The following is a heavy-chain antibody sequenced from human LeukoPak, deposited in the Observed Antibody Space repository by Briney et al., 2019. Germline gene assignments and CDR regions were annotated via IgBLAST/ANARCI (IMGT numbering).Heavy chain of an antibody. CDR3: ARAESRRDGYVR. V-gene: IGHV3-53*01. CDR1: GFTVSSNY. D-gene: IGHD5-24*01. Sequence: GGSLRLSCAASGFTVSSNYMSWVRQAPGKGLEWVSVIYSGGSTYYADPVKGRFTISRDNSKNTLYLQMNSLRAEDTAVYYCARAESRRDGYVRWGQGTLVTVSS. CDR2: IYSGGST. J-gene: IGHJ4*02.